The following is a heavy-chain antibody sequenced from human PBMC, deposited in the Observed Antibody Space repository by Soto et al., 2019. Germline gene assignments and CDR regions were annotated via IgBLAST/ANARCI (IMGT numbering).Heavy chain of an antibody. Sequence: QVHLVQSGAEVKKPGASVKVSCKGSGYDFTTYGITWVRQAPGQGLEWMVWISAHNGNTDYAQKLQGRVTVTRDTSTRTGYMELRSLRSDDTAVYYCARGRYGDYWGQGALVTVSS. D-gene: IGHD1-1*01. CDR3: ARGRYGDY. J-gene: IGHJ4*02. V-gene: IGHV1-18*01. CDR2: ISAHNGNT. CDR1: GYDFTTYG.